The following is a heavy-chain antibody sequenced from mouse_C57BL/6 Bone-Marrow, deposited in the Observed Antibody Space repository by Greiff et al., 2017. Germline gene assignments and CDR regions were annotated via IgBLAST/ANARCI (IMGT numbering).Heavy chain of an antibody. CDR2: ISDGGSYT. CDR1: GFTFSSYA. J-gene: IGHJ2*01. V-gene: IGHV5-4*03. Sequence: EVKVEESGGGLLKPGGSLKLSCAASGFTFSSYAMSWVRQTPEKRLEWVATISDGGSYTYYPDNVKGRFTISRDNAKNNLYLQMSHLKSEDTAMYYCARVSYDYDGDFDYWGQGTTLTVSS. D-gene: IGHD2-4*01. CDR3: ARVSYDYDGDFDY.